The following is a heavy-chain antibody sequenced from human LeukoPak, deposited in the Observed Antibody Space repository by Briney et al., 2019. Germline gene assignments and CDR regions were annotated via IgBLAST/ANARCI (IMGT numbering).Heavy chain of an antibody. V-gene: IGHV3-53*01. CDR1: GFTVSSNY. CDR3: ARDLGGIDYLFAVSGGHEIND. Sequence: PGGSLRLSCAASGFTVSSNYMTWVRQAPGEGLEWLSVIYSDGSTYYADSVKGRFTILRDNSKNTLYLQMNSLRAEDTAVYYCARDLGGIDYLFAVSGGHEINDWGQGTLVTVSS. CDR2: IYSDGST. J-gene: IGHJ4*02. D-gene: IGHD6-13*01.